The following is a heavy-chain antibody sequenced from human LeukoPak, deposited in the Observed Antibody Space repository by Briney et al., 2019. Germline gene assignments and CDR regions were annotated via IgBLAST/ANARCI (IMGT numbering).Heavy chain of an antibody. D-gene: IGHD6-19*01. CDR2: ISYDGSNK. CDR3: ARDFRGALAGTRSYYFDS. V-gene: IGHV3-30-3*01. CDR1: GFTFSSYA. J-gene: IGHJ4*02. Sequence: GGSLRLSCAASGFTFSSYAMHWVRQTPGKGLEWVAAISYDGSNKFFADSVKGRFTISRDNSKNTLYLQMNSLRAEDTAVYYCARDFRGALAGTRSYYFDSWGQGTLVTVSS.